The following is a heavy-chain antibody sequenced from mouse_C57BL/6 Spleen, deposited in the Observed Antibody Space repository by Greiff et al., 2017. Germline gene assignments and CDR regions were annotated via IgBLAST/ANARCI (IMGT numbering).Heavy chain of an antibody. CDR3: ARDRGDRFAY. V-gene: IGHV3-6*01. CDR1: GYSITSGYY. CDR2: ISYDGSN. Sequence: EVKLQQSGPGLVKPSQSLSLTCSVTGYSITSGYYWNWIRQFPGNKLEWMGYISYDGSNNYNPSLKNRISITRDTSKNQFFLKLNSVTTEDTATYYCARDRGDRFAYWGQGTLVTVSA. D-gene: IGHD3-3*01. J-gene: IGHJ3*01.